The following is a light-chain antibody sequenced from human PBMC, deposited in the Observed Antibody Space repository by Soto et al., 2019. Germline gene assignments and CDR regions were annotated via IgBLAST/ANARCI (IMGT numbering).Light chain of an antibody. J-gene: IGLJ1*01. V-gene: IGLV2-14*01. CDR1: SSDVGGYNY. Sequence: QSALTQPASVSGSPGQSITISCTGTSSDVGGYNYVSRYQQHPGKAPKLMISEVSNRPSGVSNRFSGSKSGNTASLTISGLQAEDEADYYCSSYTSNSTPYVFGTGTKVTVL. CDR3: SSYTSNSTPYV. CDR2: EVS.